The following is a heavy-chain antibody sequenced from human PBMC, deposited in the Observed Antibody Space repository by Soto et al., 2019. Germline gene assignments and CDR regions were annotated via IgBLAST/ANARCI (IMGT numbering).Heavy chain of an antibody. CDR2: ISYDGSNK. CDR1: GFTFSTYG. V-gene: IGHV3-30*03. CDR3: ARDRRGSRDTAMLLYFDY. Sequence: GGSLRLSCAASGFTFSTYGMHWVRQAPGKGLEWVAVISYDGSNKYYADSVKGRFTISRDNSKNTLYLQMNSLSTEDTAVYYCARDRRGSRDTAMLLYFDYWGQGSMVTVSS. D-gene: IGHD5-18*01. J-gene: IGHJ4*02.